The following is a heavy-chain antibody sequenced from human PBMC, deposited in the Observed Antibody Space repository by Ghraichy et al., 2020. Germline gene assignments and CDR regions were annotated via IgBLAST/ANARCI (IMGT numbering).Heavy chain of an antibody. Sequence: GGSLRLSCAASGFTFSSYAMSWVRQAPGKGLEWVSAISGSGGSTYYGDSVKGRFTISRDSSKNTMYLQMHSLRAEDTAVYYCAKDVYYRPPIITTAFDIWGQGTMVTVSS. CDR1: GFTFSSYA. D-gene: IGHD3-10*01. J-gene: IGHJ3*02. CDR2: ISGSGGST. CDR3: AKDVYYRPPIITTAFDI. V-gene: IGHV3-23*01.